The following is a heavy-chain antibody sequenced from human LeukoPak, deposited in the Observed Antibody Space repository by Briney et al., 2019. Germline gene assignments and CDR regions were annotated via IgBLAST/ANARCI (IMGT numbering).Heavy chain of an antibody. CDR1: GYTLTELS. Sequence: GASVKVSRKVSGYTLTELSMHWVRQAPGKGLEWMGGFYPEDGEAIYAQKFQGRVTMTEDTSTDTAYMELSSLRSADTAVYYCAGADASHVDYNFWSGFFFDYSXXXTXLXVSS. V-gene: IGHV1-24*01. CDR3: AGADASHVDYNFWSGFFFDY. D-gene: IGHD3-3*01. CDR2: FYPEDGEA. J-gene: IGHJ4*01.